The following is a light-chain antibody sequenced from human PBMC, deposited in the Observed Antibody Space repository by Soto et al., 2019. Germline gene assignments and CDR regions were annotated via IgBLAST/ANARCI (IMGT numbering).Light chain of an antibody. CDR3: SSYAGSNNFGVV. Sequence: QSLLTQLPFASGSPGQSVTISCTGTSSDVGGYNYVSWYQQHPGKAPKLMIYEVSKRPSGVPDRFSGSKSGNTASLTVSGLQAEDEADYYCSSYAGSNNFGVVFGGGTQLTVL. CDR1: SSDVGGYNY. V-gene: IGLV2-8*01. J-gene: IGLJ2*01. CDR2: EVS.